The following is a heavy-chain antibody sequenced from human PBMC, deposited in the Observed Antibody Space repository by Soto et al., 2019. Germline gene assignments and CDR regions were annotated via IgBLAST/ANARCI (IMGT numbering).Heavy chain of an antibody. D-gene: IGHD2-2*01. Sequence: QVQLVQSGAEVRKPGSSVTVSCKASGGTFSNYAISWVRQAPGQGLEWMGGIIPIVGTGSYAQKFQGRVTITADEPTTTAYMELSSLRFEDTAVYYCARVVILLPTASTHYYYHMDVCGPGTKVTVSS. CDR2: IIPIVGTG. CDR3: ARVVILLPTASTHYYYHMDV. J-gene: IGHJ6*02. V-gene: IGHV1-69*01. CDR1: GGTFSNYA.